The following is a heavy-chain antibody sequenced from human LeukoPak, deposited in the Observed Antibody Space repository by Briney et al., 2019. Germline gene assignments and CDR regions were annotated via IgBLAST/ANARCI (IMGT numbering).Heavy chain of an antibody. J-gene: IGHJ5*02. V-gene: IGHV4-59*08. D-gene: IGHD5-24*01. CDR1: GGSISSYY. CDR2: IYYSGST. Sequence: SETLSLTCTVSGGSISSYYWSWIRQPPGKGLEWIGYIYYSGSTNYNPSLKSRVTISVDTSKNQFSLKLSSVTAADTAVYYCAGFRDVDNWFDPWGQGTLVTVSS. CDR3: AGFRDVDNWFDP.